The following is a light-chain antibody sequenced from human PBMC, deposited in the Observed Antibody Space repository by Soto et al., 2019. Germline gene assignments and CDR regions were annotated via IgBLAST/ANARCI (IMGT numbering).Light chain of an antibody. CDR1: QSVTNNY. J-gene: IGKJ2*01. CDR2: GVS. Sequence: ESVLTQSPGTLSLSPGERATLSCRATQSVTNNYFAWYQQKPGQSPRLLIYGVSSRATDIPDRFSGSGSGTDFTLTISRLEPEDFAVYHCQQRSNWPYTFGQGTKVEIK. V-gene: IGKV3D-20*02. CDR3: QQRSNWPYT.